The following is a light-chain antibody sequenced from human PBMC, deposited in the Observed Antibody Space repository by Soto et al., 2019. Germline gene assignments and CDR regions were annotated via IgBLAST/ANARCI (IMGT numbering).Light chain of an antibody. CDR2: GAS. CDR1: QSVNTN. J-gene: IGKJ2*01. V-gene: IGKV3-15*01. Sequence: EIVMTQSPATLSVSPGERATLSCRASQSVNTNLAWYQQKPGQAPRLLIYGASTRATGIPARFSGSGSGTEFTLTISRLQSEDFAVYYCQQYNNWPPDTFGQGTKLEIK. CDR3: QQYNNWPPDT.